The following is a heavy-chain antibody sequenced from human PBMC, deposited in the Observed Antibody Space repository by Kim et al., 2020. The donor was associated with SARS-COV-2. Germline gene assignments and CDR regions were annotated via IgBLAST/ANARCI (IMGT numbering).Heavy chain of an antibody. CDR2: IYYSGST. Sequence: SETLSLTCTVSGGSISSGGYYWSWIRQHPGKGLEWIGYIYYSGSTYYNPSLKSRVTISVDTSKNQFSLKLSSVTAADTAVYYCARDIYYDSSGYGYYYYGMDVWGQGTTVTVSS. V-gene: IGHV4-31*03. J-gene: IGHJ6*02. D-gene: IGHD3-22*01. CDR3: ARDIYYDSSGYGYYYYGMDV. CDR1: GGSISSGGYY.